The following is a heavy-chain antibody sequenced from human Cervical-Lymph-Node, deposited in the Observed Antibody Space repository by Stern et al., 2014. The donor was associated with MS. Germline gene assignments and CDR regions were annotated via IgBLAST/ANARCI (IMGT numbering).Heavy chain of an antibody. V-gene: IGHV5-51*01. CDR3: ARHGSIGARQNWFDP. Sequence: EVHLVESGAEVKKSGESLKISCKGSGYIFTNYWIGWVRQMPGKGLEWMGIIFPSDSDTRYSPSFQGQVTISADKSINTVYLQWSSLKASDTAMYYCARHGSIGARQNWFDPWGQGTQVTVSS. D-gene: IGHD6-6*01. J-gene: IGHJ5*02. CDR1: GYIFTNYW. CDR2: IFPSDSDT.